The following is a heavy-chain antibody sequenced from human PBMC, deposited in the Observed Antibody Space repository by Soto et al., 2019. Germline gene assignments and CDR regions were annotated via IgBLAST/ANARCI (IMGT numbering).Heavy chain of an antibody. J-gene: IGHJ5*02. CDR2: IYYSGRT. CDR3: ARGRGYSGQRRGWFDP. Sequence: QLQLQESGPGLVKPSETLSLTCTVSGGSISTYYWNWIRQPPGKGLEWIGDIYYSGRTNYTPSLKSRVAISVDMSKDQFSLNLRSVTPADTAVYYCARGRGYSGQRRGWFDPWGQGTLVTVSS. D-gene: IGHD5-12*01. V-gene: IGHV4-59*01. CDR1: GGSISTYY.